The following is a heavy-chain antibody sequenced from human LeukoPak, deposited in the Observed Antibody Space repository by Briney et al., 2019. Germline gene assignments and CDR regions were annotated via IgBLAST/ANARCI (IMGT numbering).Heavy chain of an antibody. Sequence: GGSLRLSCAASGFTFSDYSMNWVRQTPRKGLEWVSCISGSGSYIYYADSVKGRFTISRDNAKNSLHLQVNSLRAEDTAVYYCARASGNNYGRFDSWGQGTLVTVSS. CDR1: GFTFSDYS. D-gene: IGHD5-18*01. J-gene: IGHJ4*02. V-gene: IGHV3-21*06. CDR2: ISGSGSYI. CDR3: ARASGNNYGRFDS.